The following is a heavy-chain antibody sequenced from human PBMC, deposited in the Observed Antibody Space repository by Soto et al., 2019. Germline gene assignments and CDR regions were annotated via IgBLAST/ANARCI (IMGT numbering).Heavy chain of an antibody. Sequence: HPGGSLRLSCAASGFTFSSYAMHWVRQAPGKGLEWVAVISYDGSNKYYADSVKGRFTISRDNSKNTLYLQMNSLRAEDTAVYYCASSPTTFYGDYVDYWGQGTLVTVSS. CDR3: ASSPTTFYGDYVDY. CDR2: ISYDGSNK. V-gene: IGHV3-30-3*01. J-gene: IGHJ4*02. D-gene: IGHD4-17*01. CDR1: GFTFSSYA.